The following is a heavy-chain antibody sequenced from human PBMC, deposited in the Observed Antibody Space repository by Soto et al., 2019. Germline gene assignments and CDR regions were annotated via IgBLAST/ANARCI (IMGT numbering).Heavy chain of an antibody. CDR3: ASGRWLRSVDY. J-gene: IGHJ4*02. CDR2: IYYSGST. V-gene: IGHV4-31*03. Sequence: SETLSLTCTVSGGSISSGGYYWSWIRQHPGKGLEWIGYIYYSGSTYYNPSLKSRVTISVDTSKNQFSLKLSSVTAADTAVYYCASGRWLRSVDYWGQGTLVTVSS. CDR1: GGSISSGGYY. D-gene: IGHD5-12*01.